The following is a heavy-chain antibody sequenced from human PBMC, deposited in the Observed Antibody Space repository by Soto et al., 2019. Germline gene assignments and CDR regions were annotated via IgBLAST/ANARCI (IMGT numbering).Heavy chain of an antibody. V-gene: IGHV1-46*01. CDR2: INPSGGRT. CDR3: ARDSNRAAADTGWFDP. Sequence: QVQLLQSGAEVKKPGASVNISCKASGYSFRTYFIHWVRQAPGQGLEWMGVINPSGGRTKYAQRFQGRVVMTSDTSTGTVYMELSSLRSDDTAVYYCARDSNRAAADTGWFDPWGQGSPVTVSS. D-gene: IGHD6-13*01. CDR1: GYSFRTYF. J-gene: IGHJ5*02.